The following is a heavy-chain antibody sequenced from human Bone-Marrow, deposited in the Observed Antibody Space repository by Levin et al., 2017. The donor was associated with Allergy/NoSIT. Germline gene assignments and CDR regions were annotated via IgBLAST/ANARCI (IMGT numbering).Heavy chain of an antibody. CDR2: IWYDGSNK. Sequence: TGGSLRLSCAASGFTFSSYGMHWVRQAPGKGLEWVAVIWYDGSNKYYADSVKGRFTISRDNSKNTLYLQMNSLRAEDTAVYYCARDGPPPHYGGNDYWGQGTLVTVSS. D-gene: IGHD4-23*01. V-gene: IGHV3-33*01. J-gene: IGHJ4*02. CDR3: ARDGPPPHYGGNDY. CDR1: GFTFSSYG.